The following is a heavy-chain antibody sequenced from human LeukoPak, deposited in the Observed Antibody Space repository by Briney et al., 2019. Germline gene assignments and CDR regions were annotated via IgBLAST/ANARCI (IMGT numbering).Heavy chain of an antibody. CDR1: GGSFSGYY. D-gene: IGHD3-9*01. Sequence: PSETLSLTCAVYGGSFSGYYWSWIRQPPGKGLEWIGEINHSGSTNYNPSLKSRVTISVDTSKSQFSLKLSSVTAADTAVYYCARCHILTGYYSRWGQGTLVTVSS. J-gene: IGHJ4*02. V-gene: IGHV4-34*01. CDR3: ARCHILTGYYSR. CDR2: INHSGST.